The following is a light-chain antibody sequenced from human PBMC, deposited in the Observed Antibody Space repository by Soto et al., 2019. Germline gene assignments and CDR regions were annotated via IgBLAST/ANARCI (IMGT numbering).Light chain of an antibody. Sequence: EIVMTQSPATLSVSPGERATLSCRASQSVSNSLAWYQQKPGQAPRLLIYDASTRATGIPARFSGSGSGTECTITITSLQSEDSAIYSCQQYKNWPPLYTFGQGTKLEIK. V-gene: IGKV3D-15*01. CDR1: QSVSNS. CDR3: QQYKNWPPLYT. CDR2: DAS. J-gene: IGKJ2*01.